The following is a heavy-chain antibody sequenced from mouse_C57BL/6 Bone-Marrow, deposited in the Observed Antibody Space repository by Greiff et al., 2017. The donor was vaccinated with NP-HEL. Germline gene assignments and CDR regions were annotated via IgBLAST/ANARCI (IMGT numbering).Heavy chain of an antibody. D-gene: IGHD2-5*01. CDR1: GYTFTSYW. V-gene: IGHV1-61*01. CDR3: ARADYSNLFAY. CDR2: IYPSDSET. Sequence: VQLQQPGAELVRPGSSVKLSCKASGYTFTSYWMDWVKQRPGQGLEWIGNIYPSDSETHYNQKFKDKATLTVDKSSSTAYMQLSSLTSEDSAVYYCARADYSNLFAYWGQGTLVTVSA. J-gene: IGHJ3*01.